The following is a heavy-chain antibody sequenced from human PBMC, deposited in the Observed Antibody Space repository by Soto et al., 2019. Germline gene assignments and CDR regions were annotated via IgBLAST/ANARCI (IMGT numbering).Heavy chain of an antibody. CDR1: GGSISSYY. CDR3: ARGLGYCSGGSCYGDAFDI. J-gene: IGHJ3*02. CDR2: IYYSGST. V-gene: IGHV4-59*01. Sequence: QVQLQESGPGLVKPSETLSLTCTVSGGSISSYYWSWIRQPPGKGLEWIGYIYYSGSTNYNPPLKSRVTISVDTSKNQFSLKLSSVTAADTAVYYCARGLGYCSGGSCYGDAFDIWGQGTMVTVSS. D-gene: IGHD2-15*01.